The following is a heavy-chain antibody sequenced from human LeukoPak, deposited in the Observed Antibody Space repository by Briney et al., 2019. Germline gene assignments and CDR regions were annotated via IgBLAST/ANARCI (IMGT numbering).Heavy chain of an antibody. Sequence: QPGGSLRLSCAASGFTLDDYAMHWVRHAPGKGLEWVSLIGGDGGSTYYADSVKGRFTISRDNSKNSLFLQMKSLRTDDTALYYCVKEPHYYDRSGYFWGQGTLVTVSS. D-gene: IGHD3-22*01. CDR3: VKEPHYYDRSGYF. CDR1: GFTLDDYA. V-gene: IGHV3-43*02. J-gene: IGHJ4*02. CDR2: IGGDGGST.